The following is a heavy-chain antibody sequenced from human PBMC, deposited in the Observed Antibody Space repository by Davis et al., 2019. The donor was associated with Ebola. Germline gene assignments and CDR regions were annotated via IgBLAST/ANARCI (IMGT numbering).Heavy chain of an antibody. CDR3: ARFLYDFWSGYSPYFDY. D-gene: IGHD3-3*01. J-gene: IGHJ4*02. CDR1: GCSISSGGYS. Sequence: MPSETLSLTCAVSGCSISSGGYSWSWIRPPPGKGLEWIGYIYHSGSTNYNPSLKSRVTISVDTSKNQFSLKLSSVTAADTAVYYCARFLYDFWSGYSPYFDYWGQGTLVTVSS. V-gene: IGHV4-30-2*01. CDR2: IYHSGST.